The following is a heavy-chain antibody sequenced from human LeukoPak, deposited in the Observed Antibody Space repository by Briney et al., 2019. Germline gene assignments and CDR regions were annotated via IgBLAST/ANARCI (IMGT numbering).Heavy chain of an antibody. J-gene: IGHJ6*02. CDR3: ARQVVVAATRNYYYGMDV. Sequence: GESLKISCKGSGYSFTSYWIGWVRQMPGKGLEWMGIIYPGDSDTRYSPSFQGQVTISADKSISTAYLQWSSLKASDTAMYYCARQVVVAATRNYYYGMDVWGQGTTVTVSS. D-gene: IGHD2-15*01. CDR1: GYSFTSYW. CDR2: IYPGDSDT. V-gene: IGHV5-51*01.